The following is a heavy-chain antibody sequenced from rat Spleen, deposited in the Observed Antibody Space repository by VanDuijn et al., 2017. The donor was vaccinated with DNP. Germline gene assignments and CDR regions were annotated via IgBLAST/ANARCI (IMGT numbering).Heavy chain of an antibody. D-gene: IGHD1-7*01. Sequence: EVQLQESGSGLVKPSQSLSLTCSVTGYSITSNYWGWIRKFPGNKLEYIGHISYSGYTNYNPSLKSRLSITRDTSRNHFFLHLISVTTEDTATYYCARWTRYFDYWGQGVMVTVSS. V-gene: IGHV3-1*01. CDR2: ISYSGYT. CDR3: ARWTRYFDY. J-gene: IGHJ2*01. CDR1: GYSITSNY.